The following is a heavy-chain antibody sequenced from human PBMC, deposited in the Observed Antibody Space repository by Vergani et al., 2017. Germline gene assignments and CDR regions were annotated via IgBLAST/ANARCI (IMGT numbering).Heavy chain of an antibody. V-gene: IGHV3-48*01. D-gene: IGHD1-26*01. Sequence: EVRLAESVGGLVQPRGSLRLSCAVSGFTFTSYSMTWVRPAPGKGLEWVSYISGVGDTINYADSVKGRFTISRDNSLHLQRNSLRVEDTAVYYCARGIVGGIEFDNWGQGTLVTVSS. CDR3: ARGIVGGIEFDN. J-gene: IGHJ4*02. CDR1: GFTFTSYS. CDR2: ISGVGDTI.